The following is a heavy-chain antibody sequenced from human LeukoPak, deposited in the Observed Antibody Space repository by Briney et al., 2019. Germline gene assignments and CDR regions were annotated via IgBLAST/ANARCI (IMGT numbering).Heavy chain of an antibody. D-gene: IGHD5-24*01. Sequence: SQTLSLTCTVSGGSISSGGYYWGWIRQHPGKGLEWIGYIYYSGSTYYNPSLKSRVTISVDTSKNQSSLKLSSVTAADTAVYYCARARRDGYNYLDYWGQGTLVTVSS. CDR3: ARARRDGYNYLDY. CDR2: IYYSGST. J-gene: IGHJ4*02. V-gene: IGHV4-31*03. CDR1: GGSISSGGYY.